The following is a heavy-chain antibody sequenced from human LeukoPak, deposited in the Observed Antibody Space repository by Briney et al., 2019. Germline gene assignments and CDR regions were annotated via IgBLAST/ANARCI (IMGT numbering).Heavy chain of an antibody. D-gene: IGHD6-19*01. CDR2: IHYSGSS. J-gene: IGHJ1*01. CDR3: ARGSGYSSGWYITAEYFQH. CDR1: GGSISSGGYS. Sequence: SQTLSLTCTVSGGSISSGGYSWSWIRQHPGKGLEWIGYIHYSGSSYYNPSLKSRVTISVDKSKNQFSLKLSSVTAADTAVYYCARGSGYSSGWYITAEYFQHWGQGTLVTVSS. V-gene: IGHV4-31*03.